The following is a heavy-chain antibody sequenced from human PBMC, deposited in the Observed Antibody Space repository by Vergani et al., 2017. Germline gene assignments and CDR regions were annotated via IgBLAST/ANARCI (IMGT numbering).Heavy chain of an antibody. D-gene: IGHD3-10*01. Sequence: QVQLVQSGAEVKKPGSSVKVSCKASGGTFSSYAISWVRQAPGQGLEWMGRIIPILGIANYAQKFQGRVTITADKSTSTAYMELSSLRSEDTAVYYCASWNGSGSKYGAGYFDYWGQGTLVTVSS. J-gene: IGHJ4*02. CDR3: ASWNGSGSKYGAGYFDY. CDR1: GGTFSSYA. V-gene: IGHV1-69*04. CDR2: IIPILGIA.